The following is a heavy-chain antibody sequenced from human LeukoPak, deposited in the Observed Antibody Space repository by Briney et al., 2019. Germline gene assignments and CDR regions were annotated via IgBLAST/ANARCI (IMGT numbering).Heavy chain of an antibody. Sequence: SWIRQPPGKGLEWIGYIYYSGSTYYNPSLKSRVTISVDTSKNQFSLKLSSVTAADTAVYYCARARGQLGLYYFDYWGQGTLVTVSS. J-gene: IGHJ4*02. D-gene: IGHD6-6*01. CDR3: ARARGQLGLYYFDY. CDR2: IYYSGST. V-gene: IGHV4-30-4*08.